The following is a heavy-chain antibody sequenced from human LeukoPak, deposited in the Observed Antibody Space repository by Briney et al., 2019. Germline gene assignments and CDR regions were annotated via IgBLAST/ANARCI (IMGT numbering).Heavy chain of an antibody. CDR2: IKSNVDGGTT. CDR3: TTDAGYSSRWYNY. Sequence: GGSLRLSCAASGFTFTNAYMSWVRQAPGKGLEWVGRIKSNVDGGTTDYAAPVKGRFTISRGDSRNTLYLQINSLKTEDTAVYYCTTDAGYSSRWYNYWGQGTLVTVSS. D-gene: IGHD6-13*01. J-gene: IGHJ4*02. CDR1: GFTFTNAY. V-gene: IGHV3-15*01.